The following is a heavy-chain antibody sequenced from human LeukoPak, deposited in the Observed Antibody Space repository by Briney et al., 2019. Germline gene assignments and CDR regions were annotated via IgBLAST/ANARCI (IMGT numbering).Heavy chain of an antibody. CDR3: ARQGRGYGGNSDY. J-gene: IGHJ4*02. D-gene: IGHD4-23*01. Sequence: SETLSLTCTVSGGSISSYYWTWIRQPPRKGLEWIGYIYYSGSTNYNPSLKSRVTISVDTSKNQFSLKLSSVTAADTAVYYCARQGRGYGGNSDYWGQGTLVTVSS. CDR2: IYYSGST. V-gene: IGHV4-59*08. CDR1: GGSISSYY.